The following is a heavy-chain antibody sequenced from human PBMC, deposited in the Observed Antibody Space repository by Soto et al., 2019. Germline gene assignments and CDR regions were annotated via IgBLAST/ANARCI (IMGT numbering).Heavy chain of an antibody. J-gene: IGHJ6*03. CDR3: AREYYYGSGPFYYYYYYMDV. D-gene: IGHD3-10*01. V-gene: IGHV3-48*01. CDR1: GFTFSSYS. Sequence: GGSLRLSCAASGFTFSSYSMNWVRQAPGKGLEWVSYISSSSSTIYYADSVKGRFTISRDNAKNSLYLQMNSLRAEDTAVYYCAREYYYGSGPFYYYYYYMDVWGKGTTVTVSS. CDR2: ISSSSSTI.